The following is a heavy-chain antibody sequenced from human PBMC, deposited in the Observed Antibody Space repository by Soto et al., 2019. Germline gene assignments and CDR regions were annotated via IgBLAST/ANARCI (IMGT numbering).Heavy chain of an antibody. D-gene: IGHD5-18*01. CDR3: VSDRGYGHASVPYS. CDR2: ISYDGSLQ. J-gene: IGHJ4*02. CDR1: GFAFSSYG. V-gene: IGHV3-30*03. Sequence: QAQLVESGGGVAQPGRSLRLSCAASGFAFSSYGMHWVRQAPGTGLEWVAVISYDGSLQHYADSVKGRFTISRDNSKNIVLLQMSSLRAEDTAVYYCVSDRGYGHASVPYSCGQGTLVSVSS.